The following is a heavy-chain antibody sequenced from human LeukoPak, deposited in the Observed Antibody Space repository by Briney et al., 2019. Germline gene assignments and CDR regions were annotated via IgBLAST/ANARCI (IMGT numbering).Heavy chain of an antibody. V-gene: IGHV1-69*13. CDR2: IIPIFGTA. D-gene: IGHD2-15*01. Sequence: GASVKVSCKASGGTFSSYAISWVRQAPGQGLEWMGGIIPIFGTANYAQKFQGRVTITADESTSTAYMELSSLRSEDTAVYYCARMSYCSGGSCLGFGMDVWGKGTTVTVSS. J-gene: IGHJ6*04. CDR1: GGTFSSYA. CDR3: ARMSYCSGGSCLGFGMDV.